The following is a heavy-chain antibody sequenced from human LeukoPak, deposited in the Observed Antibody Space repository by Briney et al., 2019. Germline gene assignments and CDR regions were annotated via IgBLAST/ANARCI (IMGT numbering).Heavy chain of an antibody. CDR1: GGSISISNYY. Sequence: SETLSLTCTVSGGSISISNYYWGWIRQPPGRGLEWIGSISYSGTYYNPSLKSRLTISVDTSKNHFSLNLRSVTAADTAVYYCARRTSNPVGAIDYWGQGTLVTVSS. D-gene: IGHD1-26*01. V-gene: IGHV4-39*01. CDR2: ISYSGT. J-gene: IGHJ4*02. CDR3: ARRTSNPVGAIDY.